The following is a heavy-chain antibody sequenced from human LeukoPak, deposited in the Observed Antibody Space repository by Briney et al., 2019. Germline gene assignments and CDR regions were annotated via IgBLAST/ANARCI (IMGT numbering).Heavy chain of an antibody. D-gene: IGHD2-2*01. CDR3: ARDPAVYGIVVAPAAMKRGSSGFDI. Sequence: GASVKVSCKASGGTFSSYAISWVRQAPGQGLEWMGRIIPILGIANYAQKFQGRVTITADKSTSTAYMELSSLRSDDTAVYYCARDPAVYGIVVAPAAMKRGSSGFDIWGQGTMVTVSS. J-gene: IGHJ3*02. V-gene: IGHV1-69*04. CDR1: GGTFSSYA. CDR2: IIPILGIA.